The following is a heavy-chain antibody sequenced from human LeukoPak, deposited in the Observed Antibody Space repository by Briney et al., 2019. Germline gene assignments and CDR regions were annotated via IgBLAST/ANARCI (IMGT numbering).Heavy chain of an antibody. CDR1: GFSFSDNY. J-gene: IGHJ3*02. V-gene: IGHV3-23*01. CDR3: AKDHDYYASGPI. D-gene: IGHD3-10*01. CDR2: ISGSGDST. Sequence: GGSLRLSCAASGFSFSDNYMSWIRQAPGKGLEWVSAISGSGDSTYYADSVKGRFTISRDNSKDTLYLQMNSLRAEDTALYYCAKDHDYYASGPIWGQGTMVTVSS.